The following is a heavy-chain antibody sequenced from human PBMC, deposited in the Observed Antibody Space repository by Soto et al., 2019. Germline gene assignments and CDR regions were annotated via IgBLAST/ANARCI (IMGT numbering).Heavy chain of an antibody. J-gene: IGHJ2*01. CDR2: ISGSSGST. CDR3: ARAGAYCGGDCYLPDNWYLDL. Sequence: PGGSLRLSCAASGFTFSSYAMNWVRQAPGKGLEWVSAISGSSGSTYYADSVKGRFTISRDNSKNTLYLQMNSLRAEDTAVYYCARAGAYCGGDCYLPDNWYLDLWGRGTLVTVSS. CDR1: GFTFSSYA. D-gene: IGHD2-21*01. V-gene: IGHV3-23*01.